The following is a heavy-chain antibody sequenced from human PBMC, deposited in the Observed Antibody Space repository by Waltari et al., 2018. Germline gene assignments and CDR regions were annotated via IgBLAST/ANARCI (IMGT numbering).Heavy chain of an antibody. CDR2: ISSADYS. CDR3: ARVIVYSDSPVCDF. J-gene: IGHJ4*01. CDR1: GFTFSDFS. Sequence: EVQLVESGGGLVNPGVSLRLSCAASGFTFSDFSMTWVRQAPGKGLEWVSSISSADYSLDADSMKGRFIISRDNAKNSLYMQMNGLSGEDTAVYYCARVIVYSDSPVCDFWGQGTLVIVSS. V-gene: IGHV3-21*01. D-gene: IGHD2-21*01.